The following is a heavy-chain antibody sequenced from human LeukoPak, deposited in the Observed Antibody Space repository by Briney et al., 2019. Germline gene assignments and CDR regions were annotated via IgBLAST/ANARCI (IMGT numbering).Heavy chain of an antibody. CDR1: GGSITNYY. D-gene: IGHD3-22*01. Sequence: KSSETLSLTCTVSGGSITNYYWSWIRQPAGKGLEWIGRIYTSGSTNYNPSLKSRVTISVDTSKNQFSLRLSSVTAADTAVYYCARHRYYYDSSGYYYQPWGQGTLVTVSS. J-gene: IGHJ5*02. V-gene: IGHV4-4*07. CDR2: IYTSGST. CDR3: ARHRYYYDSSGYYYQP.